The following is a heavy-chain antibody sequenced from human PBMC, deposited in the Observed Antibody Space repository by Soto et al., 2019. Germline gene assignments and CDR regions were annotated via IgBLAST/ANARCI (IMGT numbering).Heavy chain of an antibody. CDR2: ITDSGTGT. D-gene: IGHD6-13*01. J-gene: IGHJ4*02. CDR1: GFTFSSCV. V-gene: IGHV3-23*01. CDR3: AKGLINGRWYAED. Sequence: EVHLLESGGGLVHPGESLRLSCGASGFTFSSCVMTWVRQAPGKGLEWVSCITDSGTGTYYADSVKGRFTISRDNSKNTMYLQMNKLRVQDTGVYYCAKGLINGRWYAEDWGQGTLVTVSS.